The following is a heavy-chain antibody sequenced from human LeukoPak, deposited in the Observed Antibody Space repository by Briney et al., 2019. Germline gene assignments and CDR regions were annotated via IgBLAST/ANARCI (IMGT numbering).Heavy chain of an antibody. CDR2: IKQDGNEK. J-gene: IGHJ3*02. D-gene: IGHD3-3*01. Sequence: PGGSLRLSCAASGFTFSNYWMNWVRQAPGKGLEWVANIKQDGNEKYYVDSVKGRFTSSRDNAKNSLYLQTNSLRVEDTAVYYCAKPITVSGATDGFDIWGQGTMVTVSS. CDR3: AKPITVSGATDGFDI. CDR1: GFTFSNYW. V-gene: IGHV3-7*01.